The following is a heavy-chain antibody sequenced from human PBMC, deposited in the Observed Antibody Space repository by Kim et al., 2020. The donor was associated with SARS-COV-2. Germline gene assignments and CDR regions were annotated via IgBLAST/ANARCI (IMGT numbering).Heavy chain of an antibody. V-gene: IGHV7-4-1*02. CDR2: INTNTGNP. Sequence: ASVKVSCKASGYTFTSYAMNWVRQAPGQGLEWMGWINTNTGNPTYAQGFTGRFVFSLDTSVSTAYLQISSLKAEDTAVYYCARRGTPTTRNYYYGMDVWGQGTTVTVSS. CDR1: GYTFTSYA. J-gene: IGHJ6*02. CDR3: ARRGTPTTRNYYYGMDV. D-gene: IGHD1-1*01.